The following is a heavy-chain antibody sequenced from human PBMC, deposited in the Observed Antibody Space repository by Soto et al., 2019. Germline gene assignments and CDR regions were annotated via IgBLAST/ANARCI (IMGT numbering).Heavy chain of an antibody. J-gene: IGHJ4*01. CDR3: ARTPPRTGSGWPTYYFDY. CDR2: IDWDDDK. Sequence: SGPTLVNPTQTLTLTCTFSGFSLSNNGMCVSWIRQPPGKALEWLAVIDWDDDKYNITSLKTRLSISKDTSKNQVVLTMTNMEHVDTATYYCARTPPRTGSGWPTYYFDYCGHGTMVTV. CDR1: GFSLSNNGMC. D-gene: IGHD6-19*01. V-gene: IGHV2-70*01.